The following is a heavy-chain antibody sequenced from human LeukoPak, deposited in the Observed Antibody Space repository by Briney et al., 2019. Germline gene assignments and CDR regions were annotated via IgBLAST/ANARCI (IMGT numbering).Heavy chain of an antibody. CDR2: IYYSGST. D-gene: IGHD3-10*01. CDR1: GGSISSYY. V-gene: IGHV4-59*08. J-gene: IGHJ6*02. Sequence: SETLSLTCTVSGGSISSYYWSWIRQPPGKGLEWIGYIYYSGSTNYNPSLKSRVTISVDTSKNQFSLKLSSVTAADTAVYYCARPLRSMVRGVITTYYYYGMDVWGQGTTVTVSS. CDR3: ARPLRSMVRGVITTYYYYGMDV.